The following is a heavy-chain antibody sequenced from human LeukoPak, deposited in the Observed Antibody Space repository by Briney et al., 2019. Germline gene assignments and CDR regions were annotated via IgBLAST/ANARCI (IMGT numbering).Heavy chain of an antibody. CDR3: AKERSGYYGSGSYWSFDY. J-gene: IGHJ4*02. V-gene: IGHV3-23*01. CDR2: ISGSGGST. CDR1: GFTFSSYD. Sequence: GGSLRLSCAASGFTFSSYDMSWVRQAPGKGLEWVSAISGSGGSTYYADSVKGRFTISRDNSKNTLYLQMNSLRAEDTAVYYCAKERSGYYGSGSYWSFDYWGQGTLVTVSS. D-gene: IGHD3-10*01.